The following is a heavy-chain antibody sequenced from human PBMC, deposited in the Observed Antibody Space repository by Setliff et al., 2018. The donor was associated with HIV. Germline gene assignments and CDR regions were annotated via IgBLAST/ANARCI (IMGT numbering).Heavy chain of an antibody. CDR1: GGSISSSSYY. J-gene: IGHJ2*01. V-gene: IGHV4-39*01. CDR2: IYYSGST. CDR3: ARPPGKWLVLGHWYFDL. D-gene: IGHD6-19*01. Sequence: NPSETLSLTCTVSGGSISSSSYYWGWIRQPPGKGLEWIGSIYYSGSTYYNPSLKSRVTISVDTSKNQFSLKLSSVTAADTAVYYCARPPGKWLVLGHWYFDLWGRGTLVTVSS.